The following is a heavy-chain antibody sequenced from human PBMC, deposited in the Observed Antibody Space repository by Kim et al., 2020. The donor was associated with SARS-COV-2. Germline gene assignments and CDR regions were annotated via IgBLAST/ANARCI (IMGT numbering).Heavy chain of an antibody. Sequence: GGSLRLSCAASGLTLSTYAMSWVRQAPGKGLEWVSTIASTGDNTYYADSVKGRFTISRDNSKNTLYLQMNSLGAEDTAIYYCAKGSSGNSYSPLNIWGQGTLVTVSS. CDR2: IASTGDNT. J-gene: IGHJ4*02. CDR1: GLTLSTYA. V-gene: IGHV3-23*01. D-gene: IGHD3-22*01. CDR3: AKGSSGNSYSPLNI.